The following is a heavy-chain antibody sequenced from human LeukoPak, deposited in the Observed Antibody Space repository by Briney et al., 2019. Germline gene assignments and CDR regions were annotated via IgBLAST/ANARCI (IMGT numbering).Heavy chain of an antibody. CDR1: GYSFSNYW. J-gene: IGHJ4*02. CDR3: AIPPGYCGNDCSFDH. Sequence: GESLKISCEGSGYSFSNYWIGWVRHMPGKGLEWRGIIYPGDYETRYSPSFQGLVTISVDKSISTAYLQWSSPKASDTAMYYCAIPPGYCGNDCSFDHWGQGTLVTVSS. D-gene: IGHD2-21*02. V-gene: IGHV5-51*01. CDR2: IYPGDYET.